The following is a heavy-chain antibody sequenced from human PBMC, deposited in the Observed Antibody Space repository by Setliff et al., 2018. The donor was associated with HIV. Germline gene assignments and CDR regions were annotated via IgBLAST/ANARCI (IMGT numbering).Heavy chain of an antibody. CDR1: GGSFNGYY. Sequence: SETLSLTCAVYGGSFNGYYWGWIRQPPGKGLEWIGSIYSSGTTQYNPSVESRVTMSLDTSRDQFSLNLRSVTAADTAVYFCARLIHTGLLYFDFWGLGTLVTVSS. D-gene: IGHD2-8*02. J-gene: IGHJ4*02. CDR2: IYSSGTT. V-gene: IGHV4-59*10. CDR3: ARLIHTGLLYFDF.